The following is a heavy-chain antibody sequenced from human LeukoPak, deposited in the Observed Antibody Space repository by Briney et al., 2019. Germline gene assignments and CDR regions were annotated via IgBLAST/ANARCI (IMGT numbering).Heavy chain of an antibody. J-gene: IGHJ4*02. D-gene: IGHD3-22*01. CDR1: GFTFSSYG. CDR3: AKDMYYDSSGPVFDY. CDR2: ISGSGGST. Sequence: GGSLRLSCAASGFTFSSYGMSWVRQAPGKGLEWVSAISGSGGSTYYADSVKGRFTISRDNSKNTLYLQMNSPRAEDTAVYYCAKDMYYDSSGPVFDYWGQGTLVIVSS. V-gene: IGHV3-23*01.